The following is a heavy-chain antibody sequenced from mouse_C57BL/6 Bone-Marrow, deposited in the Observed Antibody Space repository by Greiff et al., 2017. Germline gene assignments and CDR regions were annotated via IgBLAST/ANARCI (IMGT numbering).Heavy chain of an antibody. V-gene: IGHV1-26*01. J-gene: IGHJ1*03. D-gene: IGHD1-1*01. CDR2: INPNNGGT. CDR1: GYTFTDYY. CDR3: ASLITTVVYWYFDV. Sequence: EVQLQQSGPELVKPGASVKISCKASGYTFTDYYMNWVKQSHGKSLEWIGDINPNNGGTSYNQKFKGKATLTVDKSSSTAYMELRSLTSEDSAVYYCASLITTVVYWYFDVWGTGTTVTVSS.